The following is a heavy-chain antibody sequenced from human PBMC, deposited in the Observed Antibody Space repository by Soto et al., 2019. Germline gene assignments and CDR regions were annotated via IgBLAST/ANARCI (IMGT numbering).Heavy chain of an antibody. CDR1: GFSFSIFW. Sequence: EVQLVESGGDLVQPAGSLRLSCAASGFSFSIFWMHWIRQAPGKGLVWVSSINGGGSSADYADSVKGRFTFSRDNAKNTVYLQMNSLRAEDTAVYYCTRGGGYSGYDPFDYWGQGTLVTVSS. D-gene: IGHD5-12*01. CDR2: INGGGSSA. V-gene: IGHV3-74*01. J-gene: IGHJ4*02. CDR3: TRGGGYSGYDPFDY.